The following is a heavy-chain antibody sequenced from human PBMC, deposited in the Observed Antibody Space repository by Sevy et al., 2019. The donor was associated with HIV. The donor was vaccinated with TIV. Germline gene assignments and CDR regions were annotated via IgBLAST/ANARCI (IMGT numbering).Heavy chain of an antibody. J-gene: IGHJ5*02. V-gene: IGHV1-24*01. CDR2: LDPGNGEI. D-gene: IGHD2-15*01. Sequence: ASVKVSCKVFGYSLSKLSMHWVRQAPGKGLEWRGSLDPGNGEITYAQTLQGRVTMTEDTSTDTAYMELSGLTSEDTATYYCATVGLGYYSGSSYYQGDWFDPWCQGTLVTVSS. CDR1: GYSLSKLS. CDR3: ATVGLGYYSGSSYYQGDWFDP.